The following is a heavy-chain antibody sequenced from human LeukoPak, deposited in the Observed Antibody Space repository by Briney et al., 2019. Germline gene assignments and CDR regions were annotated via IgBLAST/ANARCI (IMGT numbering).Heavy chain of an antibody. D-gene: IGHD3-9*01. CDR3: ARQLRYFDWLSAAYGMDV. CDR2: ISAYNGNT. V-gene: IGHV1-18*01. J-gene: IGHJ6*02. CDR1: GYTFTSYG. Sequence: GASVKVSCKASGYTFTSYGISWVRQAPGQGREWMGWISAYNGNTNYAQKLQGRVTMTTDTSTSTAYMELRSLRSDDTAVYYCARQLRYFDWLSAAYGMDVWGQGTTVTVSS.